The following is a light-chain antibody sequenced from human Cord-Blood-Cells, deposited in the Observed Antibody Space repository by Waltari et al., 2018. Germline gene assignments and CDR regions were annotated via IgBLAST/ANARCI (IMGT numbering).Light chain of an antibody. CDR3: SSYTSSSTLV. CDR2: EVS. V-gene: IGLV2-14*01. Sequence: QSALTQPASVSGSPGQSITISCTGTSSDVGGYNYVSWYQQHPGKAPKLTIYEVSNRPSGVSKRFSGSKSGNPASLTISGRQAEDEADYYCSSYTSSSTLVFGTGTKVTVL. CDR1: SSDVGGYNY. J-gene: IGLJ1*01.